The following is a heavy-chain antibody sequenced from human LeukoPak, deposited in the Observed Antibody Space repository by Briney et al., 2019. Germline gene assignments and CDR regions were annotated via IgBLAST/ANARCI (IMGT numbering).Heavy chain of an antibody. V-gene: IGHV3-23*01. CDR1: GFTFSSYA. CDR3: AKDPYDYTYFDY. Sequence: GGSLRLSCAASGFTFSSYAMSWVRQAAGKGLEWVSVISGSGGTTYYTDSVKGRFTISRDNSKNTLYLQMNSLRAEDTAVYYCAKDPYDYTYFDYWGQGTLVTVSS. CDR2: ISGSGGTT. D-gene: IGHD3-16*01. J-gene: IGHJ4*02.